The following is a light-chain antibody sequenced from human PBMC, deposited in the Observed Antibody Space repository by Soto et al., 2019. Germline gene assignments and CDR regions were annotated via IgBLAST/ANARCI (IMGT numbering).Light chain of an antibody. V-gene: IGLV1-40*01. Sequence: QSVLTQPPSVSGAPGQRVTISCTGSSSNIGAGYDVHWYQQLPGTAPKLLIYGNSNRPSGVPDRFSGSKSGTSASLAITGLQAEDEADYYRQPYDSTLSGWVFGGGTKLTAL. CDR1: SSNIGAGYD. CDR3: QPYDSTLSGWV. J-gene: IGLJ3*02. CDR2: GNS.